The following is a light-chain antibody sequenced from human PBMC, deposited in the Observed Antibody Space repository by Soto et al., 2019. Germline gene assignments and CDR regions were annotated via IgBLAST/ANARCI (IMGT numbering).Light chain of an antibody. CDR1: QFVSANY. J-gene: IGKJ4*01. CDR3: HQYGTSPLT. CDR2: GAS. V-gene: IGKV3-20*01. Sequence: EIVLTQSPGTLSLSPGERAALSCRASQFVSANYLAWYRQKAGQPPRLLIYGASLRATGIPDRFSGSGSGTDFTLTIDRLETEDFAVYYCHQYGTSPLTFGGGTKVEIK.